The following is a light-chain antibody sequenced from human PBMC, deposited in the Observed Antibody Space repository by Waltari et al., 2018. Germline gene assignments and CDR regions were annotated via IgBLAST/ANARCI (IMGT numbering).Light chain of an antibody. CDR3: QQSYSSPYT. Sequence: DIQMTQSPSSLSASVGDRVIITCRASQSIRSYLNWYQQKPGKAPKLLIYTAANFQSGVPSRFSGSGSGTDFTLTITSLQPEDFATYYCQQSYSSPYTFGPGTKVDIK. CDR1: QSIRSY. J-gene: IGKJ3*01. V-gene: IGKV1-39*01. CDR2: TAA.